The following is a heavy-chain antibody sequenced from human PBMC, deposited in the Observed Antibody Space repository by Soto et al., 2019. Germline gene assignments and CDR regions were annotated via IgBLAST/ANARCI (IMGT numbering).Heavy chain of an antibody. CDR2: ISSSSSYI. V-gene: IGHV3-21*01. Sequence: GGSLRLSCAASGFTFSSYSMNWVRQAPGKGLEWVSSISSSSSYIYYADSVKGRFTISRDNAKNSLYLQMNSLRVEDTAVYYCARDRDDSSGYYYDYYYYGMDVWGQGTTVTVSS. CDR1: GFTFSSYS. D-gene: IGHD3-22*01. CDR3: ARDRDDSSGYYYDYYYYGMDV. J-gene: IGHJ6*02.